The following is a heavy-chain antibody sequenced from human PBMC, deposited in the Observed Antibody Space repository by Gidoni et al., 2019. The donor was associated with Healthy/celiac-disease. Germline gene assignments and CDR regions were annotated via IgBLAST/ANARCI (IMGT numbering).Heavy chain of an antibody. CDR2: IDPSDSYT. Sequence: EVQLVQSGAAAKTPGESLRISCKGSGYSFTSYWISWVRQMPGKGLEWMGRIDPSDSYTNYSPSFQGHVTISADKSISTAYLQWSSLKASDTAMYYCASIIVGGVDYWGQGTLVTVSS. CDR1: GYSFTSYW. V-gene: IGHV5-10-1*03. CDR3: ASIIVGGVDY. J-gene: IGHJ4*02. D-gene: IGHD1-26*01.